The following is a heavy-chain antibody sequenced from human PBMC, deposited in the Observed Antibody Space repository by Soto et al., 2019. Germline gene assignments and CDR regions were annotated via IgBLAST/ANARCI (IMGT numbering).Heavy chain of an antibody. CDR3: ARQDTRGYAFDY. V-gene: IGHV4-59*08. CDR2: ISYSGST. D-gene: IGHD2-8*01. CDR1: GGSISSFD. Sequence: QVQLQESGPGLVKPSETLSLTCTVSGGSISSFDWNWIRQSPGKGLEWIGYISYSGSTNYNPSLKSRVTISVDTSKTQFSVKLSSVTATDTAVYYCARQDTRGYAFDYWGQGTLVTVSS. J-gene: IGHJ4*02.